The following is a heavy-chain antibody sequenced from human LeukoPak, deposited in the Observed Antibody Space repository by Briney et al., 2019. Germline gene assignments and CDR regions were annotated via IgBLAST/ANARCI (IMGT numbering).Heavy chain of an antibody. D-gene: IGHD4-17*01. CDR1: GFPFSSYW. Sequence: PGGSLRLSCAASGFPFSSYWLHWVRQAPGKGLVWVSRINSDGSSTTYADSVLGRFTISRDNAENTVYLQMSSLRAEDTAVYFCARASTTVPNLLDNWGQGTLVTVSS. J-gene: IGHJ4*02. CDR2: INSDGSST. V-gene: IGHV3-74*01. CDR3: ARASTTVPNLLDN.